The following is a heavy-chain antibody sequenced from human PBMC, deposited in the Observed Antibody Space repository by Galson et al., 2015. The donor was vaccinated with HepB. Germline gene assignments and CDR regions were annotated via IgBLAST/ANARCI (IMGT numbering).Heavy chain of an antibody. J-gene: IGHJ4*02. D-gene: IGHD6-13*01. CDR2: IYPGDSDT. CDR3: ARLPTTGGYSRLIDY. Sequence: QSGAEVKKPGESLKISCKASGYNFGAHWIGWVRQMPGKGLEWMGIIYPGDSDTRYRPSFQGQVTISADKSISTAYLQWSSLKASDTAMYYCARLPTTGGYSRLIDYWGQGTLVTVSS. CDR1: GYNFGAHW. V-gene: IGHV5-51*03.